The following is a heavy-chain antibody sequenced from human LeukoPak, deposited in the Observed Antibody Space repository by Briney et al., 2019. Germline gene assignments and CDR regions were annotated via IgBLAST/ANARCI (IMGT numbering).Heavy chain of an antibody. J-gene: IGHJ4*02. D-gene: IGHD3-22*01. CDR3: ARTASYDSSGYDDDY. CDR1: GFTFSDYY. CDR2: ISSSGSTI. Sequence: GGSLRLSCAASGFTFSDYYMSWIRQAPGKGLEWVSYISSSGSTIYYADSVKGRFTISRDNAKNSLYPQMNSLRAEDTAVYYCARTASYDSSGYDDDYWGQGTLVTVSS. V-gene: IGHV3-11*01.